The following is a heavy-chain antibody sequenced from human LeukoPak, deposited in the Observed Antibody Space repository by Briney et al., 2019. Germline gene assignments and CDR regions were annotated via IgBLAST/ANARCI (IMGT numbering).Heavy chain of an antibody. Sequence: GGSLRLSCAASGFTFSNAWMSWVRQAPGKGLEWVSYISSRDSTIYYADSVKGRFTISRDNAKNSLYLQMNSLRAEDTAVYYCARRYCSSSSCTLDYWSQGTLVTVSS. D-gene: IGHD2-2*01. CDR1: GFTFSNAW. CDR3: ARRYCSSSSCTLDY. CDR2: ISSRDSTI. J-gene: IGHJ4*02. V-gene: IGHV3-11*04.